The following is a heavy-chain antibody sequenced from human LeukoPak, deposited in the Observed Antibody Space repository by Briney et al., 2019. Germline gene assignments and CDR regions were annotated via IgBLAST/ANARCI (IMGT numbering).Heavy chain of an antibody. V-gene: IGHV4-59*01. CDR2: IYYSGSP. D-gene: IGHD6-13*01. Sequence: PSETLSLTCTVSGGSISGYYWTWIRQPPGKGLEWIGYIYYSGSPDYNPSLKSRVTISVDTSNNQFSLKLSSVTAADTAVYYCARAWSGYSSSWYSNAFDVWGQGTMVTVSS. CDR1: GGSISGYY. CDR3: ARAWSGYSSSWYSNAFDV. J-gene: IGHJ3*01.